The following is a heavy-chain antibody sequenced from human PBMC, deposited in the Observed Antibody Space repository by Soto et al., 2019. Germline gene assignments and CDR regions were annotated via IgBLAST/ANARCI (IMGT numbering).Heavy chain of an antibody. CDR1: GFSLSNARMG. V-gene: IGHV2-26*01. CDR3: ARTYSSSWYYFDY. J-gene: IGHJ4*02. Sequence: QVTLKESGPALVKPTETLTLTCTVSGFSLSNARMGVSWIRQPPGKALEWLAHIFSNDEKSYSTSLKSRLTTSKDTSKSQVVLTMTNMDPVDTATYYCARTYSSSWYYFDYWGQGALVTVSS. D-gene: IGHD6-13*01. CDR2: IFSNDEK.